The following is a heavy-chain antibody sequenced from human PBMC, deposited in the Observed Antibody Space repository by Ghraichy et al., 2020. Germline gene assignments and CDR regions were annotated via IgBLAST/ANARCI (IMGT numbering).Heavy chain of an antibody. Sequence: SETLSLTCAVYGGSFSGYYWSWIRQPPGKGLEWIGEINHSESTNYNPSLKSRVTISVDTSKNQFSLKLSSVTAADTAVYYCARGSRSGLVVYAIGYFDYWGQGTLVTVSS. J-gene: IGHJ4*02. D-gene: IGHD2-8*02. CDR1: GGSFSGYY. CDR2: INHSEST. CDR3: ARGSRSGLVVYAIGYFDY. V-gene: IGHV4-34*01.